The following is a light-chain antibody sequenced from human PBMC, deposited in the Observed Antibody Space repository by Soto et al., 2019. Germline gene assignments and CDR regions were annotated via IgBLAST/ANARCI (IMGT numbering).Light chain of an antibody. CDR3: QQYNNWPWT. Sequence: IVLTQSPAKLSLSPGERATLSCMASQSVSSYLAWYQQKPGQAPRLLIYGASTRATSFPARFSGSGSGTDFTLTISSLQSEDFAVYYCQQYNNWPWTFGQGTKVDIK. J-gene: IGKJ1*01. CDR1: QSVSSY. V-gene: IGKV3-15*01. CDR2: GAS.